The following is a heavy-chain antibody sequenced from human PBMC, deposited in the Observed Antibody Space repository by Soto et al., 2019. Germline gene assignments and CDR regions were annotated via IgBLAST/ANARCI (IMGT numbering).Heavy chain of an antibody. CDR1: GGTFSSYA. CDR2: IIPIFGTA. CDR3: AGSSSQRNQTPGYYYYGMDV. J-gene: IGHJ6*02. D-gene: IGHD6-13*01. V-gene: IGHV1-69*13. Sequence: SVKVSCKASGGTFSSYAISWVRQAPGQVLEWMGVIIPIFGTANYAQKFQGRVTITADESTSTAYMELSSLRSEDTAVYYCAGSSSQRNQTPGYYYYGMDVGGQGTTVTVSS.